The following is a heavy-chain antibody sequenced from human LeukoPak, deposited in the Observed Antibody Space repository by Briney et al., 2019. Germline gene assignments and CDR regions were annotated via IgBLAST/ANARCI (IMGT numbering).Heavy chain of an antibody. J-gene: IGHJ5*02. CDR1: GFTFSSYW. D-gene: IGHD2-15*01. CDR3: ARENGGSCYAVRCNWFDP. V-gene: IGHV3-7*01. CDR2: IKQDGSEK. Sequence: GGSLRLSCAASGFTFSSYWMSWVRQAPGKGLEWVANIKQDGSEKYYVDSVKGRFTISRDNAKNSLYLQMNSLRAEDTAVYYCARENGGSCYAVRCNWFDPWGQGTLVTVSS.